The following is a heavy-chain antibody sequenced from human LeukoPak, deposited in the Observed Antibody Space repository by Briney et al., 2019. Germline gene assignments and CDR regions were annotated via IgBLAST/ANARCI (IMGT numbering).Heavy chain of an antibody. CDR1: RFKFSEHY. D-gene: IGHD1/OR15-1a*01. J-gene: IGHJ6*01. V-gene: IGHV3-72*01. Sequence: GGSLRLSCAPSRFKFSEHYIDCVRAAPGEGLERVARSRNKASSYTTEYAASVEGRCTISRDVSESSLYLQMNSLRTEDTAVYYCGRIAINANNGMDVWGQGTTVTVSS. CDR3: GRIAINANNGMDV. CDR2: SRNKASSYTT.